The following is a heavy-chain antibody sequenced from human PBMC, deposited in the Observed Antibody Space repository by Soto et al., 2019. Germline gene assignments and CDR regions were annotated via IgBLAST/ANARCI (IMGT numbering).Heavy chain of an antibody. CDR1: GYMFTTYG. Sequence: QVQLVQSAVEVRRPGASVEVSCKTSGYMFTTYGISWVRQVPGQGLEWMAWVSGNSGNKKYAQRFHYRIPMTPETSTSTVPMEFRSLTADETAIYYCGRAGGGLAARPLEYGGQGTLVTVSS. CDR3: GRAGGGLAARPLEY. V-gene: IGHV1-18*04. D-gene: IGHD6-6*01. J-gene: IGHJ4*02. CDR2: VSGNSGNK.